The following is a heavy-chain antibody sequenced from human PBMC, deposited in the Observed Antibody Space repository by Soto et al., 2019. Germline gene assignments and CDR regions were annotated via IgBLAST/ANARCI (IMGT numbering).Heavy chain of an antibody. D-gene: IGHD3-22*01. CDR1: GYTFTGYY. V-gene: IGHV1-2*04. J-gene: IGHJ3*02. Sequence: ASVKVSCKASGYTFTGYYMHWVRQAPGQGLEWMGWINPNSGGTNYAQKFQGWVTMTRDTSISTAYMELSRLRSDDTAVYYCVRETYYYDSSGYPDAFDIWGQGTMVTVSS. CDR3: VRETYYYDSSGYPDAFDI. CDR2: INPNSGGT.